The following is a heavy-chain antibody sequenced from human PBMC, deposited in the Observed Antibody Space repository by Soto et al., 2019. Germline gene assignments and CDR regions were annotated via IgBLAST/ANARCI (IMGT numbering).Heavy chain of an antibody. CDR3: AKEDLAAGTEY. D-gene: IGHD6-13*01. V-gene: IGHV3-23*01. Sequence: GGSLRLSCAPSGFTFSSYAMSWVRQAPGKGLEWVSAISGSGGSTYYADSVKGRFTISRDNSKNTLYLQMNSLRAEDTAVYYSAKEDLAAGTEYWGQGPLVTVSS. CDR2: ISGSGGST. J-gene: IGHJ4*02. CDR1: GFTFSSYA.